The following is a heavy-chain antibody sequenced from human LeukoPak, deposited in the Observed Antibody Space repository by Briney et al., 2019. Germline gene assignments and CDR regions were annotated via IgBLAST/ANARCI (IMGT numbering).Heavy chain of an antibody. V-gene: IGHV3-48*03. D-gene: IGHD3-16*01. Sequence: GGSLRLSCEASGFTFSSYDMNWVRQAPGKGLRWISHITQGGSTIYYADSVKGRFTIFRDNAKSSLYLQMDSLRVEDTAIYYCARSRGKYFQRWGQGTLVTVSS. J-gene: IGHJ1*01. CDR2: ITQGGSTI. CDR3: ARSRGKYFQR. CDR1: GFTFSSYD.